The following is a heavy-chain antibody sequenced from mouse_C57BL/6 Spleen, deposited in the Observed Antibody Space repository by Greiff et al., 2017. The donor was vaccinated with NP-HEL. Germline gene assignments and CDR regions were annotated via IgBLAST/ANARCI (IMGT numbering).Heavy chain of an antibody. V-gene: IGHV5-16*01. J-gene: IGHJ2*01. CDR3: ARERYDYAYFDY. CDR2: INYDGSST. D-gene: IGHD2-4*01. CDR1: GFTFSDYY. Sequence: EVQVVESEGGLVQPGSSMKLSCTASGFTFSDYYMAWVRQVPEKGLEWVANINYDGSSTYYLDSLKSRFIISRDNAKNILYLQMSSLKSEDTATYYCARERYDYAYFDYWGQGTTLTVSS.